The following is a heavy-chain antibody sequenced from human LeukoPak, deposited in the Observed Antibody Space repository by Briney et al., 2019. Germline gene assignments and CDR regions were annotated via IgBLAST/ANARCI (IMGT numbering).Heavy chain of an antibody. CDR3: ARVIQPLGFD. Sequence: ASVKVSCKASGGTFSSYAISWVRQAPGQGLEWMGGIIPIFGTANYAQKFQGRVTITADESTSTAYMELSSLRSEDTAVYYCARVIQPLGFDWGQGTLVTVSS. CDR1: GGTFSSYA. J-gene: IGHJ4*02. V-gene: IGHV1-69*13. D-gene: IGHD2-2*01. CDR2: IIPIFGTA.